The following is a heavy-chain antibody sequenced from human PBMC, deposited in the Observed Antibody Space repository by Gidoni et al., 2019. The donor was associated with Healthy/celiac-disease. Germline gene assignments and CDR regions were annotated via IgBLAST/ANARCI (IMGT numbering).Heavy chain of an antibody. CDR1: GGSISSYY. J-gene: IGHJ4*02. D-gene: IGHD4-17*01. Sequence: QVQLPESGPGLVKPSETLSLTCTVSGGSISSYYWSWIRQPPGKGLEWIGYIYYSGSPNYNPSLKSRVTISVDTSKNQFSLKLSSVTAADTAVYYCARSSDYGDYVGDYWGQGTLVTVSS. CDR2: IYYSGSP. CDR3: ARSSDYGDYVGDY. V-gene: IGHV4-59*01.